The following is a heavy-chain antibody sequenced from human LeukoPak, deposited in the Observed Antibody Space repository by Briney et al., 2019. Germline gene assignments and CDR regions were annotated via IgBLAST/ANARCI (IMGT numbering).Heavy chain of an antibody. CDR3: ATTLPGNYGSGSYTFDY. CDR1: GGSISSYY. Sequence: SETLSLTCTVSGGSISSYYWSWIRQPAGKRLEWIGRIYTSGSTNYNPSLKSRVTMSVDTSKNQFSLKLSSVTAADTAVYYCATTLPGNYGSGSYTFDYWGQGTLVTVSS. CDR2: IYTSGST. V-gene: IGHV4-4*07. D-gene: IGHD3-10*01. J-gene: IGHJ4*02.